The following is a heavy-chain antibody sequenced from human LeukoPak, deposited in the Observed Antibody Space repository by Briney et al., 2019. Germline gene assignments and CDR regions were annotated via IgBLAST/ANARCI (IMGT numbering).Heavy chain of an antibody. J-gene: IGHJ5*02. Sequence: GGSLRLSCAASGFTFSRHGIDWVRQAPGKGLEWVSGITPSGSPSYYADSVKGRFTISRDNSKNTVSLQMNSLRAEDTALYYCARDIDWGAFDAWGQGTLVTVSS. V-gene: IGHV3-23*01. CDR2: ITPSGSPS. CDR1: GFTFSRHG. CDR3: ARDIDWGAFDA. D-gene: IGHD3-9*01.